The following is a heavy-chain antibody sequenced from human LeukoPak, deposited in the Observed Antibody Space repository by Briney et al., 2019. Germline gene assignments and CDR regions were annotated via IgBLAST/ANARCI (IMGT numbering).Heavy chain of an antibody. CDR2: FDPEDGET. D-gene: IGHD3-9*01. V-gene: IGHV1-24*01. CDR3: ATDSFLNYDILTGYSEDTKNWIDP. Sequence: ASVKVSCKVSGYTLTELSMHWVRQAPGKGLEWMGGFDPEDGETIYAQKFQGRVTMTEDTSTDTAYMELSSLRSEDTAVYYCATDSFLNYDILTGYSEDTKNWIDPWGQGTLVTVSS. CDR1: GYTLTELS. J-gene: IGHJ5*02.